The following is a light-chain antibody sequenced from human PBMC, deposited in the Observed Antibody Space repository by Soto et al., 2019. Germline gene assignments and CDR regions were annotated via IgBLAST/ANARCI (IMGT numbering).Light chain of an antibody. J-gene: IGKJ5*01. CDR2: DAS. Sequence: EIVLTQSPATLSLSPGERATLSCRASLNVNSYLAWYQQKPGQAPRLPIYDASNRAAGIPARFSGSGSGTDFTLTISSLEPEDFAIYYCQQRQYWPPITFGQGTRLEIK. CDR1: LNVNSY. V-gene: IGKV3-11*01. CDR3: QQRQYWPPIT.